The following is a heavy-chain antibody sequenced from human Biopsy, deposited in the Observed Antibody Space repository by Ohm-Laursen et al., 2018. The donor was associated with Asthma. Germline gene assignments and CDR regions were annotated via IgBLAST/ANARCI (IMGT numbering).Heavy chain of an antibody. CDR1: GGYMRSGNYY. Sequence: GTLSLTCSPSSGSGGYMRSGNYYWGWIRQPPGKGLEWIGEIDQSGYTNYNPSLKSRVTISADTSKNQFHLNLSSVTAADTAVYFCASAAITGIRGWFDPWGQGTQVTVSS. V-gene: IGHV4-39*06. CDR3: ASAAITGIRGWFDP. J-gene: IGHJ5*02. D-gene: IGHD1-20*01. CDR2: IDQSGYT.